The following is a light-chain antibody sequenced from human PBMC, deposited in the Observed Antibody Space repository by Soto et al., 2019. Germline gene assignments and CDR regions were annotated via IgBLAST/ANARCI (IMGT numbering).Light chain of an antibody. CDR1: QSISSW. J-gene: IGKJ2*01. CDR2: EAS. V-gene: IGKV1-5*03. CDR3: QQYKDSFPFT. Sequence: DIQMTQSPSTLSASVGDRVTITCRASQSISSWLAWYQQKPGAAPKLLIYEASTLKSGVPSRFSGSRSGTEFTLPVSSLQPDDFATYYCQQYKDSFPFTFGQGTKLEIK.